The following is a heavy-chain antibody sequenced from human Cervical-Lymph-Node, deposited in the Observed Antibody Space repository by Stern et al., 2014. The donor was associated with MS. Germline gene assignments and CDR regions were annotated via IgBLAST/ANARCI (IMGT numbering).Heavy chain of an antibody. V-gene: IGHV3-9*01. CDR1: GFSFGDYA. D-gene: IGHD3-16*01. CDR2: ISYNSANI. CDR3: AKSRTFAPHGRYIDS. Sequence: EVQLVESGGGFVQPGRSLRLSCVGSGFSFGDYAMHWVRQAPGKGLEWVSSISYNSANIDSANSLKGRFTISRDNAKNSVYLQMSSLRPEDTAFYYCAKSRTFAPHGRYIDSWGLGVLVIVSS. J-gene: IGHJ4*02.